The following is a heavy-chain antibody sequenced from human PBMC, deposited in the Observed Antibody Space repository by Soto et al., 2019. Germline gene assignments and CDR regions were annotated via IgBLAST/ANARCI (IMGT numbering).Heavy chain of an antibody. Sequence: QLQLQESGPGLVKPSETLSLTCSVSDDSINSDKYYWGWIRQPPGKGLEWIGSIYYRGNAYYTPSLQPRVTISLDKARSQFSLKLHSVTAAASAVYFCARLEGLATISYYFDFLGQGALVTVSS. J-gene: IGHJ4*02. CDR1: DDSINSDKYY. CDR2: IYYRGNA. V-gene: IGHV4-39*01. D-gene: IGHD3-3*01. CDR3: ARLEGLATISYYFDF.